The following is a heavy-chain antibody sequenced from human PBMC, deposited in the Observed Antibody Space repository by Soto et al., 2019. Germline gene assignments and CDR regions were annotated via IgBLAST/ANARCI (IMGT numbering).Heavy chain of an antibody. J-gene: IGHJ6*02. CDR2: IYSGGSA. Sequence: PGGSLRLSCAASGFTVSSNYMSWVRQAPGKGLEWVSVIYSGGSAYYADSVKGRFTISRDNSKNTLYLQMNSPRAEDTAVYYCARSSYGYGMDVWGQGTTVTVSS. CDR1: GFTVSSNY. CDR3: ARSSYGYGMDV. V-gene: IGHV3-53*01. D-gene: IGHD3-10*01.